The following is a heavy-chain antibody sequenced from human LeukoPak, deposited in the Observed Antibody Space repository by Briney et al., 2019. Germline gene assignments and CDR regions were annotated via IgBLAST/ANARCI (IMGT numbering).Heavy chain of an antibody. CDR2: INHSGST. Sequence: SETLSLTCAVYGGSFSGYYWSWIRQPPGKGLEWIGEINHSGSTNYNPSLKSRVTISVDTSKSQFSLKLSSVTAADTAVYYCARGPHFGNCSGGSCYSSNWFDPWGQGTLVTVSS. J-gene: IGHJ5*02. V-gene: IGHV4-34*01. CDR3: ARGPHFGNCSGGSCYSSNWFDP. CDR1: GGSFSGYY. D-gene: IGHD2-15*01.